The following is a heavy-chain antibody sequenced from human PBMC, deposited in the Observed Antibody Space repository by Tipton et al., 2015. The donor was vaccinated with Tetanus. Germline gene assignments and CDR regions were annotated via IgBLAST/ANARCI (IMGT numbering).Heavy chain of an antibody. CDR2: SWYDGTDK. Sequence: SLRLSCAASGFIFSSYGIHWVRQAPGKGLEWLAVSWYDGTDKYYADSVKGRFTISRDNSKNTLYLQMNSLRAEDTALSYCAREADCSGGSCFSGDFDNWGQGTQVTVSS. CDR3: AREADCSGGSCFSGDFDN. J-gene: IGHJ4*02. CDR1: GFIFSSYG. V-gene: IGHV3-33*01. D-gene: IGHD2-15*01.